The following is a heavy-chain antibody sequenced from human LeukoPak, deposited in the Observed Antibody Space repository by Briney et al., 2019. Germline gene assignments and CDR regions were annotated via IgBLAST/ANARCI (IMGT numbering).Heavy chain of an antibody. J-gene: IGHJ4*02. V-gene: IGHV3-7*01. Sequence: GGSLRLSCAASGFTFSNYWMNWVRQAPGRGMEWVAIIEKDGSEILYVDSVKGRFTISRDNAKNSLYLQMNSLRAEDTAVYYCAAGAGWLIDWWGQGTLVTVSS. CDR2: IEKDGSEI. CDR1: GFTFSNYW. D-gene: IGHD6-19*01. CDR3: AAGAGWLIDW.